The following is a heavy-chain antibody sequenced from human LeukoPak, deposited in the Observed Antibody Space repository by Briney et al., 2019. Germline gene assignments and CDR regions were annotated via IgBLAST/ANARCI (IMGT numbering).Heavy chain of an antibody. CDR3: ARNFPLGKPRRGIGELPYFDY. J-gene: IGHJ4*02. CDR2: IKHDGSEK. D-gene: IGHD3-10*01. Sequence: HGGSLRLSCAASGFSFNSYWMSWVRQAPGKGLEWVANIKHDGSEKYYVDSVKGRFTISRDNAKKSLYLQMNSLRAEDTAVYYCARNFPLGKPRRGIGELPYFDYWGQGTLVTVSP. CDR1: GFSFNSYW. V-gene: IGHV3-7*03.